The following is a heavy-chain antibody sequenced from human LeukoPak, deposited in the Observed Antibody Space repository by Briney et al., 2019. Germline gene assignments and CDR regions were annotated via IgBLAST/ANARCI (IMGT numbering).Heavy chain of an antibody. Sequence: GGSLRLSCAASGFTVSSIYAMSWVRQAPGKGLEWVSAISGSGGSTYYADSVKGRFTISRDNSKNTLYLQMNSLRAEDTAVYYCAKASWELQGTDYWGQGTLVTVSS. J-gene: IGHJ4*02. CDR2: ISGSGGST. CDR3: AKASWELQGTDY. CDR1: GFTVSSIYA. D-gene: IGHD1-26*01. V-gene: IGHV3-23*01.